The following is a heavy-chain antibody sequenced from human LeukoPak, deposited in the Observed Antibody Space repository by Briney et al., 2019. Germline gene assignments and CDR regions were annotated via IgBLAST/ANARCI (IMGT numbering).Heavy chain of an antibody. CDR3: AKSAEHSGYYYDY. V-gene: IGHV3-23*01. CDR1: GFTFSSYA. CDR2: ISGSGGGT. Sequence: GGSLRLSCAASGFTFSSYAMSWVRQAPGKGLEWVSAISGSGGGTYYADSVKGRFTISRDNSKSTLYLQMNSLRAEDTAVYYCAKSAEHSGYYYDYWGQGTLVTVSS. D-gene: IGHD3-22*01. J-gene: IGHJ4*02.